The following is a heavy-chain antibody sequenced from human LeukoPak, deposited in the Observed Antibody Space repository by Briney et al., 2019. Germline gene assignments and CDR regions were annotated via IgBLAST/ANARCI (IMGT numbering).Heavy chain of an antibody. CDR1: GIPLSNHG. CDR2: ISDSGGKT. D-gene: IGHD6-13*01. Sequence: GGSLRLSCATSGIPLSNHGMHWVRQAPGKGLEWVSTISDSGGKTYYPDPMKGRFTVSRDNSKNTLYLQMASLRADDTAVYYCAKTHSSSWYGAANWFDPWGQGTLVTVSS. V-gene: IGHV3-23*01. J-gene: IGHJ5*02. CDR3: AKTHSSSWYGAANWFDP.